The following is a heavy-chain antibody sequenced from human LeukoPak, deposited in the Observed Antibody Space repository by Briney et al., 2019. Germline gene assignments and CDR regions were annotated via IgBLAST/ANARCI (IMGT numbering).Heavy chain of an antibody. Sequence: GGSLRLSCAASGFTFDDYTMHWVRQAPGKGLEWVSGINWDGGSTGYADSVKGRFTISRDNAKNSLHLQLNSLRAEDTAFYYCARSPLMTTYLVDYWGQGTLVTVSS. D-gene: IGHD4-17*01. CDR1: GFTFDDYT. CDR3: ARSPLMTTYLVDY. V-gene: IGHV3-20*04. CDR2: INWDGGST. J-gene: IGHJ4*02.